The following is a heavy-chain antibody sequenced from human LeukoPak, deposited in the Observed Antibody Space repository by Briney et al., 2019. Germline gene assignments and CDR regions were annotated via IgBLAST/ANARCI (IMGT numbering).Heavy chain of an antibody. D-gene: IGHD6-13*01. CDR1: GFTFDDYA. CDR3: AKGRYSSSWYDYFDY. CDR2: ISWNSGSI. V-gene: IGHV3-9*01. Sequence: PGGSLRLSCAASGFTFDDYAMHRVRQAPGKGLEWVSGISWNSGSIGYADSVKGRFTISRDNAKSSLYLQMNSLRAEDTALYYCAKGRYSSSWYDYFDYWGQGTLVTVSS. J-gene: IGHJ4*02.